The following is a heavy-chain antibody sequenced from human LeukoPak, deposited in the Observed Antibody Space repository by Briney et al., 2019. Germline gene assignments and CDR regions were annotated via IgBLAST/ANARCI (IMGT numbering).Heavy chain of an antibody. Sequence: SETLSLTCTVSGYSISSGYYWGWIRQPPGQGLEWIGSIYHSGSTYYNPSLKSRVTISVDTSKNQFSLKLSSVTAADTAVYYCASLQGNSGSYWGLPYYYYMDVWGKGTTVTVSS. J-gene: IGHJ6*03. CDR2: IYHSGST. V-gene: IGHV4-38-2*02. CDR1: GYSISSGYY. D-gene: IGHD1-26*01. CDR3: ASLQGNSGSYWGLPYYYYMDV.